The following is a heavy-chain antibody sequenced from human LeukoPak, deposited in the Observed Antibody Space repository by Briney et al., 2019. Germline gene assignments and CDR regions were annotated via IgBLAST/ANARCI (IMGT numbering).Heavy chain of an antibody. J-gene: IGHJ4*02. Sequence: GGSLRLSCAASGFTFDDYAMHWVRQAPGKGLEWASGISWNSGSIGYADSVKGRFTISRDNAKNSLYLQMNSLRAEDTALYYCAKDGRYYDSSGYYAYFDYWGQGTLVTVSA. CDR2: ISWNSGSI. V-gene: IGHV3-9*01. D-gene: IGHD3-22*01. CDR3: AKDGRYYDSSGYYAYFDY. CDR1: GFTFDDYA.